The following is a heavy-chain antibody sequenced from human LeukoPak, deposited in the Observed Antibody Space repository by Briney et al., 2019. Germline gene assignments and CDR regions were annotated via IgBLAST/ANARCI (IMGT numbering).Heavy chain of an antibody. CDR3: AADVNRYYYGMDV. CDR1: GFTFTSSA. V-gene: IGHV1-58*01. Sequence: GASVNVSFTASGFTFTSSAVQWVRQARGQRLEWIGWIVVGSGNTNYAQKFQERVTITRDMSTSTAYMELSSLRSEDTAVYYCAADVNRYYYGMDVWGQGTTVTVSS. J-gene: IGHJ6*02. CDR2: IVVGSGNT.